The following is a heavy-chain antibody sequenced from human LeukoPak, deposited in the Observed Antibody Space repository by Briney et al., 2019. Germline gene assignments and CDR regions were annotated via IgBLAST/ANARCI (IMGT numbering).Heavy chain of an antibody. CDR3: ARGPAVRVPYFDY. D-gene: IGHD3-10*01. CDR1: GGSISSYY. CDR2: IYYSGST. Sequence: SETLSLTCTVSGGSISSYYWSWIRQPPGKGLEWIGYIYYSGSTYYNPSLKSRVTISVDTSKNQFSLKLSSVTAADTAVYYCARGPAVRVPYFDYWGQGTLVTVSS. J-gene: IGHJ4*02. V-gene: IGHV4-59*06.